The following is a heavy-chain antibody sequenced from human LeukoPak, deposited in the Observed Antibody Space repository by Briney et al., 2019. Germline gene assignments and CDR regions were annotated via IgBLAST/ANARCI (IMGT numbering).Heavy chain of an antibody. D-gene: IGHD6-19*01. CDR1: GYTFTSYG. J-gene: IGHJ4*02. CDR3: ARTYSSGWYEGIDY. CDR2: INPNTGGT. V-gene: IGHV1-2*02. Sequence: ASVKVSCKASGYTFTSYGISWVRQAPGQGLEWMGWINPNTGGTNYAQKFQGRVTMTRDTSISTAYMDLSSLRSDDTAVYYCARTYSSGWYEGIDYWGQGTPVTVSS.